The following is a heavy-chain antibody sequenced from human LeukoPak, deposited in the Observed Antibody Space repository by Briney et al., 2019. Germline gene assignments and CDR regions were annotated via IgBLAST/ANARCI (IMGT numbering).Heavy chain of an antibody. V-gene: IGHV1-2*06. CDR2: TNPNSGGT. CDR1: GYTFTGYY. CDR3: ARDDGSSDNWFDP. J-gene: IGHJ5*02. D-gene: IGHD6-6*01. Sequence: ASVKVSCKASGYTFTGYYMHWVRQAPGQGLEWMGRTNPNSGGTNYAQKFQGRVTMTRDTSISTAYMELSRLRSDDTAVYYCARDDGSSDNWFDPWGQGTLVTVSS.